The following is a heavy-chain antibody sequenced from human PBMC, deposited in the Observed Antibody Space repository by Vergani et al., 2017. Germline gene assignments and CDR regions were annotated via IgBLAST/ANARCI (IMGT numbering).Heavy chain of an antibody. CDR3: ASGYTAMVGDDAFDI. J-gene: IGHJ3*02. CDR1: GFTFSSYD. Sequence: QVQLVESGGGVVQPGRSLRLSCAASGFTFSSYDMHWVRQAPGKGLEWVAVISYDGSNKYYADSVKGRFTISRDNSKNTLYLQMNSLRAEDTAVYYCASGYTAMVGDDAFDIWGQGTMVTVSS. CDR2: ISYDGSNK. D-gene: IGHD5-18*01. V-gene: IGHV3-30*03.